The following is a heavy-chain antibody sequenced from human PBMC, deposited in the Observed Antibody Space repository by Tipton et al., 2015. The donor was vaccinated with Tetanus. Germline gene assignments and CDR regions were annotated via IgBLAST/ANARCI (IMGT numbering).Heavy chain of an antibody. Sequence: SLRLSCATSGFPFSSFWMHWVRQAPGKGLVWVSRINSDGSATTYADSVKGRFTISRDNTNNTVYLQLNSLRAEDTAVYYCARGRQRLVPAGFDLWGQGTLVTVSS. V-gene: IGHV3-74*01. CDR3: ARGRQRLVPAGFDL. CDR1: GFPFSSFW. D-gene: IGHD6-13*01. CDR2: INSDGSAT. J-gene: IGHJ5*02.